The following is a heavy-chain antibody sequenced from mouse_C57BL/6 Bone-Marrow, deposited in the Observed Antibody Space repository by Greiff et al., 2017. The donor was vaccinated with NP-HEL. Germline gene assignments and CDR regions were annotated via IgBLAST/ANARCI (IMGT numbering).Heavy chain of an antibody. V-gene: IGHV1-59*01. J-gene: IGHJ4*01. Sequence: VKLMESGAELVRPGTSVKLSCKASGYTFTSYWMHWVKQRPGQGLEWIGVIDPSDSYTNYNQKFKGKATLTVDTSSSTAYMQLSSLTSEDSAVYYCARWNYYAMDYWGQGTSVTVSS. CDR1: GYTFTSYW. CDR3: ARWNYYAMDY. CDR2: IDPSDSYT.